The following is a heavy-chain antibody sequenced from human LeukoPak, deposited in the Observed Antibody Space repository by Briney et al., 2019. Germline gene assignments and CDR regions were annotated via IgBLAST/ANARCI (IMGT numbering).Heavy chain of an antibody. CDR3: ARAGSTSLFDP. V-gene: IGHV4-39*07. CDR2: ISYTGSA. Sequence: SETLSLTCSVSGGSIRNSNYFWAWIRQPPGKGLEWIGVISYTGSAYYNPSLKSRVTISVDTSKNQFSLKLSSVTAADTAVYYCARAGSTSLFDPWGQGTLVTVSS. D-gene: IGHD2-2*01. J-gene: IGHJ5*02. CDR1: GGSIRNSNYF.